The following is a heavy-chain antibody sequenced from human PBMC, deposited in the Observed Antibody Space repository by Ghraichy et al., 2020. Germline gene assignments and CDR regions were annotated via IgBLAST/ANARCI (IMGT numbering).Heavy chain of an antibody. V-gene: IGHV3-48*04. D-gene: IGHD4-17*01. CDR2: ISSSSSTI. CDR3: ARDPDVDYGDYAALDY. Sequence: GESLNISCAASGFIFSSYSMNWVRQAPGRGLEWVSFISSSSSTIYYADSVKGRFTISRDNAKNSLYLQMNSLRAEDTAVYYCARDPDVDYGDYAALDYWGQGTLVTVSS. J-gene: IGHJ4*02. CDR1: GFIFSSYS.